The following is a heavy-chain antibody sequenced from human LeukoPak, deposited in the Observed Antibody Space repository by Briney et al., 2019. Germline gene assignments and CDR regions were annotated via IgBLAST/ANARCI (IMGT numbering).Heavy chain of an antibody. Sequence: PGRSLRLSCAASGFTFSYYGMHWVRQAPGKGLEWVAVISYDGSNKYYADSVKGRFTISRDNSKNTLCLQMNSLRAEDTAVYYCAKATVAHDAFDIWGQGTMVTVSS. V-gene: IGHV3-30*18. D-gene: IGHD6-19*01. CDR3: AKATVAHDAFDI. CDR1: GFTFSYYG. CDR2: ISYDGSNK. J-gene: IGHJ3*02.